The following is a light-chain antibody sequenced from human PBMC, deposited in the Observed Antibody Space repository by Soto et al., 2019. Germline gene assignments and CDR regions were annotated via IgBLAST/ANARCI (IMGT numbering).Light chain of an antibody. J-gene: IGKJ1*01. CDR3: QQYDSSPPWT. CDR2: DAS. V-gene: IGKV3-20*01. Sequence: EIVLTQSPATLSLSPGERATLSCRASQSVSSSLAWYQQKPGQAPRLLIYDASTRAIGIPARFSGGGSGTDFTLTISRLEPEDFAVYYCQQYDSSPPWTFGQGTKVEIK. CDR1: QSVSSS.